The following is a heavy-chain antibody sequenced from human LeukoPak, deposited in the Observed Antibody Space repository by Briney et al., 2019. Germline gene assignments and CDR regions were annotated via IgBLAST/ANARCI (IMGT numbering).Heavy chain of an antibody. CDR3: ARVGALTTINNDPFDI. Sequence: SEALSLTCFVSGGSISGAYWNWIRQSPGEGLEWIGYIYHTESTNYNPSLRSRVTISVDTSKKQFSLRLDSMTAADTAVYYCARVGALTTINNDPFDIWGQGTMVTVSS. V-gene: IGHV4-59*01. J-gene: IGHJ3*02. CDR1: GGSISGAY. CDR2: IYHTEST. D-gene: IGHD5-24*01.